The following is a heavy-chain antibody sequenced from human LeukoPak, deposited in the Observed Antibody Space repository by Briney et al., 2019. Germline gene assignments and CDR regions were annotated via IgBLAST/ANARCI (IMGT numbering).Heavy chain of an antibody. V-gene: IGHV1-46*01. CDR3: ARGDPTILFFDY. J-gene: IGHJ4*02. CDR2: INPSGGST. Sequence: ASVKVSCRASGYAFTSYYMHWVRQAPGQGLEWMGIINPSGGSTSYAQKFQGRVTMTRDTSTSTVYMELSSLRSEDTAVYYCARGDPTILFFDYWGQGTLVTVSS. D-gene: IGHD2-21*02. CDR1: GYAFTSYY.